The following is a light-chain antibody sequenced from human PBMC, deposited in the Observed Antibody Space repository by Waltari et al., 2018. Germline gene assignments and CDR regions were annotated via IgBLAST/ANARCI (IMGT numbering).Light chain of an antibody. J-gene: IGKJ4*01. Sequence: DIVLTQSPDSLAVSLGERATIKCKSSQSVFYTSSNKNYLTWYQQNPGQPPKVLIYWASIRKAGVPDRFSGSGSGTDFTLSISSLQAEDVAVYYCHQYYSTPVTFGGGTKVEIK. V-gene: IGKV4-1*01. CDR2: WAS. CDR1: QSVFYTSSNKNY. CDR3: HQYYSTPVT.